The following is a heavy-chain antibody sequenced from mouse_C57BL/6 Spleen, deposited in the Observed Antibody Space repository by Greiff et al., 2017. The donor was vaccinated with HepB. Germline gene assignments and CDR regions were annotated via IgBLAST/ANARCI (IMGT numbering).Heavy chain of an antibody. CDR2: INPYNGGT. J-gene: IGHJ2*01. CDR3: AREGVTTSLDY. CDR1: GYTFTDYY. V-gene: IGHV1-19*01. D-gene: IGHD2-2*01. Sequence: EVKLVESGPVLVKPGASVKMSCKASGYTFTDYYMNWVKQSHGKSLEWIGVINPYNGGTSYNQKFKGKATLTVDKSSSTAYMELNSLTSEDSAVYYCAREGVTTSLDYWGQGTTLTVSS.